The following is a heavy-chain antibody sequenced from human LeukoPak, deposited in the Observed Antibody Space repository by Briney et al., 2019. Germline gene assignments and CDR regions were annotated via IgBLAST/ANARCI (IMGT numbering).Heavy chain of an antibody. CDR3: AKSGAQSIAAAGIFDY. D-gene: IGHD6-13*01. J-gene: IGHJ4*02. CDR2: INSDGSWT. CDR1: GNYW. V-gene: IGHV3-74*01. Sequence: GGSLRLSCAASGNYWMHWVRQVPGKGLVWVSHINSDGSWTSYADSVKGRFTISKDNAKNTVYLQMNSLRAEDTAVYYCAKSGAQSIAAAGIFDYWGQGTLVTVSS.